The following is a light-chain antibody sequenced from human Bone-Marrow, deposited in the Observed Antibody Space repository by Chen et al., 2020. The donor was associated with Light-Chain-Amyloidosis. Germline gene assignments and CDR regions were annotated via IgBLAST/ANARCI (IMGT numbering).Light chain of an antibody. CDR1: QSVSSH. V-gene: IGKV3-11*01. J-gene: IGKJ4*01. CDR2: DAS. CDR3: QQRSNWLT. Sequence: ELVLTQSPGTLSLSPGERATLPCRAGQSVSSHLAWYQQKPGQAPRLLIYDASNRATGIPARFSGSGSGTDFTLTISSLEPEDFAVYYCQQRSNWLTFGGGTKVEIK.